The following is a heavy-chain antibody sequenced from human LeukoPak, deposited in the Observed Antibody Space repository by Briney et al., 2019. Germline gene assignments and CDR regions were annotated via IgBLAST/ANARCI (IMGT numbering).Heavy chain of an antibody. Sequence: SETLSLTCAVDGXSFSGYYWSWIRQPPGKGLEWIGEINHSGSTNYNPSLESRVTISVDTSKNQFSLKLSSVTAADTAVYYCARDVRTVPYYYYGMDVWGQGITVTVSS. J-gene: IGHJ6*02. CDR1: GXSFSGYY. D-gene: IGHD4-17*01. V-gene: IGHV4-34*01. CDR3: ARDVRTVPYYYYGMDV. CDR2: INHSGST.